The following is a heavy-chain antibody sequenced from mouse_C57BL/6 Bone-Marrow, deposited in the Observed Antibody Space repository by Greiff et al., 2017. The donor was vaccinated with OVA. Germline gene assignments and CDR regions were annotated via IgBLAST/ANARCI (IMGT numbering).Heavy chain of an antibody. CDR2: ISYDGSN. J-gene: IGHJ4*01. CDR3: ARRHYGDY. V-gene: IGHV3-6*01. Sequence: VQLQQSGPGLVKPSQSLSLTCSVTGYSITSGYYWNWIRQFPGNKLEWMGYISYDGSNNYNPSLKNRISITRDTSKNQFFLKLNSVTAEDTATYYCARRHYGDYWGQGTSVTVSA. D-gene: IGHD1-2*01. CDR1: GYSITSGYY.